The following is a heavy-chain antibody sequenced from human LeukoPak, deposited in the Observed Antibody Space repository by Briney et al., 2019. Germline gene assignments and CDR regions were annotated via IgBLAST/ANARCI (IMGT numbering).Heavy chain of an antibody. J-gene: IGHJ4*02. Sequence: ASVKVSCKASGYTFTGYYMHWVRQAPGQGLEWMGWINPNSGGTNYAQKFQGRVTMTRDTSISTAYMELSRLRSDDTAVYYCATPLIAVAGTRDPYFDYWGQGTLVTVSS. V-gene: IGHV1-2*02. CDR3: ATPLIAVAGTRDPYFDY. D-gene: IGHD6-19*01. CDR1: GYTFTGYY. CDR2: INPNSGGT.